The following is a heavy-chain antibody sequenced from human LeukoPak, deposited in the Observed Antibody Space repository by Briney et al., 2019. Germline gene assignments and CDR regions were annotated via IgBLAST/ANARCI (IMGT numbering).Heavy chain of an antibody. Sequence: APVKVSCKASGYTFTSYDINWVRQATGQGLEWMGWMNPNSGNTGYAQKFQGRVTITRNTSISTAYMELSSLRSEDTAVYYCASSYSSSPYFDYWGQGTLVTVSS. CDR1: GYTFTSYD. CDR2: MNPNSGNT. J-gene: IGHJ4*02. D-gene: IGHD6-6*01. CDR3: ASSYSSSPYFDY. V-gene: IGHV1-8*03.